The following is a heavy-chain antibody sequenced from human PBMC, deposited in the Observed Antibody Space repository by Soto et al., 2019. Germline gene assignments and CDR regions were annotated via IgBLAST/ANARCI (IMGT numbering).Heavy chain of an antibody. CDR1: GGTFSSYA. Sequence: SVKVSCKASGGTFSSYAISWVRQAPGQGLEWMGGVIPIFGTANYAQKFQGRVTITADKSTSTAYMELSSLRSEDTAVYYCARGHRSSSGYNYGMDXWGQGTTVTVS. D-gene: IGHD6-13*01. J-gene: IGHJ6*02. V-gene: IGHV1-69*06. CDR2: VIPIFGTA. CDR3: ARGHRSSSGYNYGMDX.